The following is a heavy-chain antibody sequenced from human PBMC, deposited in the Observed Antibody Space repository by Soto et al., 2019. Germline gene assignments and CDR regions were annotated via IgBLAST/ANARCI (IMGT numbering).Heavy chain of an antibody. CDR2: MSCSGGST. V-gene: IGHV3-23*01. J-gene: IGHJ6*03. CDR1: GVSFSSYS. Sequence: PGGSLSLSCAASGVSFSSYSRSWVRQAQGKRLEWDSAMSCSGGSTYYADSVKGRFTISRDNSKNTLYLQMNSLRAEDTAVYYCAGKDDYGDYGYYYYYYYMDVWGKGTTVTVSS. D-gene: IGHD4-17*01. CDR3: AGKDDYGDYGYYYYYYYMDV.